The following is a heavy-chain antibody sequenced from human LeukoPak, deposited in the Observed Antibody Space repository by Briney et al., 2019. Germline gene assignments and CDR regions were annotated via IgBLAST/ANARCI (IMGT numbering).Heavy chain of an antibody. V-gene: IGHV4-59*01. Sequence: PSETLSLTCTVSGGSISSYYWSWIRQPPGKGLEWIGYIYYSGSTNYNPSLKSRVTISVDTSKNQFSLKLSSVTAADTAVYYCARDNYYDSSGQGVPHNWFDPWGQGTLVTVSS. CDR2: IYYSGST. D-gene: IGHD3-22*01. J-gene: IGHJ5*02. CDR3: ARDNYYDSSGQGVPHNWFDP. CDR1: GGSISSYY.